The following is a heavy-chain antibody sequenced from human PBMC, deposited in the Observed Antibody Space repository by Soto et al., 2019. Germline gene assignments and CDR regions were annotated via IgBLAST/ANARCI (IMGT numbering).Heavy chain of an antibody. D-gene: IGHD4-17*01. Sequence: QLQLQESGSGLVKPSQTLSLTCAVSGGSISSGGYSWSWIRQPPGKGLEWIGYIYHSGSTYYNPSLKSRVTISVDSAKNQFSLKLSSVTAADTAVYYCARATVTTAYYFDYWGQGTLVTVSS. V-gene: IGHV4-30-2*01. CDR1: GGSISSGGYS. CDR3: ARATVTTAYYFDY. J-gene: IGHJ4*02. CDR2: IYHSGST.